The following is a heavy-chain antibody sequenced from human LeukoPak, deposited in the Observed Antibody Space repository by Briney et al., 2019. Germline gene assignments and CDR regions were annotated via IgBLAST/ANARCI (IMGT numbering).Heavy chain of an antibody. Sequence: GGSLRLSCAASGFTFMNYAISWVRQAPGKGLEWVSSISSGGGTHYPDSVKGRFIISRDNSKNTLYLQMNSLRAEDTAVYYCARVEDIDYWGQGNLVTVSS. CDR2: ISSGGGT. V-gene: IGHV3-23*01. CDR1: GFTFMNYA. CDR3: ARVEDIDY. J-gene: IGHJ4*02.